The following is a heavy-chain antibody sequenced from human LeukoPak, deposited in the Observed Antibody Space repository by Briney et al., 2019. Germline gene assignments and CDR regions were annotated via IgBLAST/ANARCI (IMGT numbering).Heavy chain of an antibody. V-gene: IGHV4-4*07. CDR1: GGSIASYY. CDR2: IYTSGST. D-gene: IGHD6-13*01. Sequence: SETLSLTCTVSGGSIASYYWSWIRQPAGKGLEWIGRIYTSGSTYYNPSLKSRVTMSVDASKNQFSLKLSSVTAADTAVYYCASGSVMDSSSRGLFDYWGQGTLVTVSS. CDR3: ASGSVMDSSSRGLFDY. J-gene: IGHJ4*02.